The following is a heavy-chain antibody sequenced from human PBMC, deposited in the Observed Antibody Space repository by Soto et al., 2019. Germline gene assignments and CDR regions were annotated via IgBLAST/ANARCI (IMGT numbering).Heavy chain of an antibody. Sequence: PGGSLRLSCAASVFTFSSYAMHWVRQAPGKGLEWVAVISYDGSNKYYADSVKGRFTISRDNSKNTLYLQMNSLRAEDTAVYYCARGGAVPAAIPYYYYGMDVWGQGTTVTVSS. J-gene: IGHJ6*02. V-gene: IGHV3-30-3*01. CDR1: VFTFSSYA. CDR3: ARGGAVPAAIPYYYYGMDV. D-gene: IGHD2-2*02. CDR2: ISYDGSNK.